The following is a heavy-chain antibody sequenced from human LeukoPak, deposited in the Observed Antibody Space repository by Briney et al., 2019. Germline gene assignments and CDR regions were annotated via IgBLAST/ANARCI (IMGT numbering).Heavy chain of an antibody. CDR1: GYTFTNYD. Sequence: GASVKVSCKASGYTFTNYDINWVRQATGQGLEWMGWMNPNSGNTGHVQKFQGRVTTTRDTSIGTAYMELSSLTSEDTAVYYCAREARRGVEVKAFDIWGQGTMVAVSS. V-gene: IGHV1-8*01. CDR3: AREARRGVEVKAFDI. D-gene: IGHD1-1*01. J-gene: IGHJ3*02. CDR2: MNPNSGNT.